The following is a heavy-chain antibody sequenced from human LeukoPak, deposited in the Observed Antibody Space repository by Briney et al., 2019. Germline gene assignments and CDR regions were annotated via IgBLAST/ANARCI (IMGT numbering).Heavy chain of an antibody. CDR2: IYYSGIT. V-gene: IGHV4-59*01. CDR1: GGSISSYY. CDR3: ARGGGPPSYFDY. Sequence: PSETLPLTCTVSGGSISSYYWSWIRQPPGKALEWIGYIYYSGITNYNPSLKSRVTISLDTSRNQFSLELSSVTAADTAVYYCARGGGPPSYFDYWGQGTLVTVSS. D-gene: IGHD3-16*01. J-gene: IGHJ4*02.